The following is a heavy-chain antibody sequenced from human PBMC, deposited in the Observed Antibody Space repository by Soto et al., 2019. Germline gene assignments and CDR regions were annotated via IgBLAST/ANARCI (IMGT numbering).Heavy chain of an antibody. J-gene: IGHJ5*02. Sequence: EVQLVESGGGLVKPGGSLRLSCAASGFTFSSYSMNWVRQAPGKGLEWVSSISSSSSYIYYAASVKGRFTISRDNAKNSLYLQMNSLRAEDTAVYYCARGLYYYDSSGYYSPWGQGTLVTVSS. D-gene: IGHD3-22*01. CDR3: ARGLYYYDSSGYYSP. CDR1: GFTFSSYS. V-gene: IGHV3-21*01. CDR2: ISSSSSYI.